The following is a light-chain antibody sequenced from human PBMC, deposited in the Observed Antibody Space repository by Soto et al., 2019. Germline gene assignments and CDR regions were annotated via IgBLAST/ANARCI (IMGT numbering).Light chain of an antibody. CDR2: GAS. V-gene: IGKV3-15*01. CDR1: QSVSSN. CDR3: QQYKNWPPLYT. Sequence: EIVMTQSPATLSVSPGDRATLSCRASQSVSSNLAWYQQRPGQAPRLLIYGASTRATGIPDRFSGSGSGTEFTLTISSLQSEDFAVYYCQQYKNWPPLYTFGQGTKREI. J-gene: IGKJ2*01.